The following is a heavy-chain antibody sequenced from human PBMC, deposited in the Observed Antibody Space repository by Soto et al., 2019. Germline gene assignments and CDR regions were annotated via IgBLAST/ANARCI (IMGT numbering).Heavy chain of an antibody. CDR1: GGSISSGDYY. CDR2: IYYSGST. D-gene: IGHD3-3*01. CDR3: ARANYDFWSGYSFLQTPRLEYYFDY. J-gene: IGHJ4*02. V-gene: IGHV4-30-4*02. Sequence: PSDTLSLTCTVSGGSISSGDYYWSWIRQPPGKGLEWIGYIYYSGSTYYNPSLKSRVTISVDTSKNQFSLKLSSVTAADTAVYYCARANYDFWSGYSFLQTPRLEYYFDYWGQGTLVTVSS.